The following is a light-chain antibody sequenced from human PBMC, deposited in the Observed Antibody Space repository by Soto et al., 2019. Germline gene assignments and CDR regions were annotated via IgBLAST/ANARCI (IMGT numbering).Light chain of an antibody. V-gene: IGKV1-5*01. CDR2: DAS. CDR1: QSISSW. J-gene: IGKJ4*01. CDR3: QQYNNWPPLT. Sequence: DIQMTPSPSTLSASVGDRVTITCRASQSISSWLAWYQQKPGKAPKLLIYDASSLESGVPSRFSGSGSGTEFTLTISSLQPDDFAVYYCQQYNNWPPLTFGGGTKV.